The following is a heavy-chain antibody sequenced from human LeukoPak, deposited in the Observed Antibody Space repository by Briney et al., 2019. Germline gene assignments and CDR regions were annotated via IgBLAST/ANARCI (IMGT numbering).Heavy chain of an antibody. D-gene: IGHD5-18*01. CDR3: VSPRGFSYGYFDY. CDR1: GGSISISSTYY. J-gene: IGHJ4*02. Sequence: SETLSLTCTVSGGSISISSTYYWGWLRQPPGKSLEWIGSIYYSGTTHYNPSLKSRVTISADTSKNQFSLTLGSVSATDTAVYYCVSPRGFSYGYFDYWGQGTLVTVSS. CDR2: IYYSGTT. V-gene: IGHV4-39*01.